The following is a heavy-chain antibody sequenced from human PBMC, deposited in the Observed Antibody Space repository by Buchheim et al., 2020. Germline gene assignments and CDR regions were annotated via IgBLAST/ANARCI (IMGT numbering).Heavy chain of an antibody. V-gene: IGHV3-48*01. CDR2: ISSSRGTI. J-gene: IGHJ4*02. Sequence: EIQLVESGGGLVQPGGSLRLSCAASGFTFSSYTLNWVRQAPGKGLEWVSSISSSRGTIYYADSVKGRFTISRDNAKNSLYLQMNNLRVDDTAVYYCGREASTGWYVAYWGQGTL. CDR1: GFTFSSYT. CDR3: GREASTGWYVAY. D-gene: IGHD6-19*01.